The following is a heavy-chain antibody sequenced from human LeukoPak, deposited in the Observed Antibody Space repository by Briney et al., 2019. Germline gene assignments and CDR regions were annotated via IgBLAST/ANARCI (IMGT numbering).Heavy chain of an antibody. CDR3: ARETSGNYYFDS. CDR2: IDTGGNYI. Sequence: GGSLRLSCAASGFTFSSYIMKWVRQAPGKGLAWVSSIDTGGNYIYYADSVKGRFTISGDNAKNSLYLQMNSLRAEDTAVYYCARETSGNYYFDSWGRGTLVTVSS. CDR1: GFTFSSYI. J-gene: IGHJ4*02. D-gene: IGHD1-26*01. V-gene: IGHV3-21*01.